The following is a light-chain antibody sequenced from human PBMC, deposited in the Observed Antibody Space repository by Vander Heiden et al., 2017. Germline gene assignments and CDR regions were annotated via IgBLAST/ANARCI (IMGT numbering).Light chain of an antibody. CDR3: CSYAGTSTWV. J-gene: IGLJ3*02. CDR2: EVN. V-gene: IGLV2-23*02. CDR1: SSDVGNYNL. Sequence: QSALTQPASASGSPGQSITISCTGTSSDVGNYNLVSWYQQYPGKAPKLMICEVNKRPSGISNRFSGSKSGNTASLTISGLQAEDEANYYCCSYAGTSTWVFGEGTKLTVL.